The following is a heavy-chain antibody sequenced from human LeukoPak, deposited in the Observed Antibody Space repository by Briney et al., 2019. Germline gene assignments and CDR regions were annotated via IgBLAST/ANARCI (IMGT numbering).Heavy chain of an antibody. J-gene: IGHJ3*02. CDR1: GFTFSSYA. Sequence: GGSLRLSCAASGFTFSSYAMSWVRQAPGKGLEWVSAISGSGGSTYYADSVKGRFTISRDNAKNSLYLQMNSLRAEDTAVYYCARKGGSGWNDAFDIWGQGTMVTVSS. D-gene: IGHD6-19*01. CDR3: ARKGGSGWNDAFDI. V-gene: IGHV3-23*01. CDR2: ISGSGGST.